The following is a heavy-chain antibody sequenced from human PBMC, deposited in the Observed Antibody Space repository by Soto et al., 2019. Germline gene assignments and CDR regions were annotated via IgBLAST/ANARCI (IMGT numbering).Heavy chain of an antibody. V-gene: IGHV1-58*01. CDR2: IVVGSGNT. Sequence: SVKISCKASGFTFTSSAVQWVRQARGQRLEWIGWIVVGSGNTNYAQKFQERVTITRDMSTSTAYMELSSLRSEDTAVYYCAAERSYDFWSGYYDYYYYGLDVWGQGTTVTVSS. D-gene: IGHD3-3*01. J-gene: IGHJ6*02. CDR3: AAERSYDFWSGYYDYYYYGLDV. CDR1: GFTFTSSA.